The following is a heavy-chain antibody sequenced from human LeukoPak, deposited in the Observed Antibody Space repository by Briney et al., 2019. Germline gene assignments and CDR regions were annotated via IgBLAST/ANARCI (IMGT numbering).Heavy chain of an antibody. D-gene: IGHD1-26*01. CDR2: IYYSGST. Sequence: SETLSLTCTVSGGSISSYYWSWIRQPPGKGLEWIGYIYYSGSTNYNPSLKSRVTISVDTSKNQFSLKLSSVTAADTAVYYCARSFARAVSIGGLWYFDLWGRGTLVTVSS. CDR3: ARSFARAVSIGGLWYFDL. V-gene: IGHV4-59*08. J-gene: IGHJ2*01. CDR1: GGSISSYY.